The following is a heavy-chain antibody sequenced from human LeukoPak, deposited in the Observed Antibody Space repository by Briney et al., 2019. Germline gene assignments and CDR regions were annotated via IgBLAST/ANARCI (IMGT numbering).Heavy chain of an antibody. CDR1: GGIFNDYS. CDR3: ARDRPRARYFDY. CDR2: IITILNVP. V-gene: IGHV1-69*04. Sequence: SVKVSCKASGGIFNDYSISWVRQAPGQGLEWMGRIITILNVPNYAQKFEGRVTITADKSTNTAYMELSSLKSEDTAVYFCARDRPRARYFDYWGQGTLVTVSS. J-gene: IGHJ4*02. D-gene: IGHD2-15*01.